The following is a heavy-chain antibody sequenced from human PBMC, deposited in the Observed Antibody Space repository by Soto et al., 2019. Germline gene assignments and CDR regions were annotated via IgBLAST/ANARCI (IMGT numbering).Heavy chain of an antibody. CDR3: AKKGGSYGDDYGDPNDAFDI. J-gene: IGHJ3*02. CDR1: GFTFSSYA. Sequence: EVQLLESGGGLVQPGGSLRLSCAASGFTFSSYAMSWVRQAPGKGLEWVSAISGSGGSTYYADSVKGRFTISRDNSKNRLYLQMNSLRAEDTAVYYCAKKGGSYGDDYGDPNDAFDIWGQGTMVTVSS. CDR2: ISGSGGST. D-gene: IGHD4-17*01. V-gene: IGHV3-23*01.